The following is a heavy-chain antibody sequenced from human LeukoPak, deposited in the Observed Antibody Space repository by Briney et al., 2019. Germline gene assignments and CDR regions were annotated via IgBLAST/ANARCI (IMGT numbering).Heavy chain of an antibody. D-gene: IGHD3-10*01. V-gene: IGHV3-13*04. CDR2: IGIAGDT. CDR3: ARAYRGYYGSGSYYNDAFDI. CDR1: GFAFSSYD. Sequence: GRSLRLSCAASGFAFSSYDMHWVRQATGKGLEWVSAIGIAGDTYYPGSVKGRFTISRENAKNSLYLQMNSLRAGDTAVYYCARAYRGYYGSGSYYNDAFDIWGQGTMVTVSS. J-gene: IGHJ3*02.